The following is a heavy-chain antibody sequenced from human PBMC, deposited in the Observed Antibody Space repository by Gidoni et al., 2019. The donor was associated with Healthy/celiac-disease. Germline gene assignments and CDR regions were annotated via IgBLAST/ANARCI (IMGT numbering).Heavy chain of an antibody. V-gene: IGHV4-39*01. CDR2: IYYSGST. CDR1: GGSISSSSYY. Sequence: QLQLQESGPGLVKPSETLSLTCTVSGGSISSSSYYWGWIRQPPGKGLEWIGSIYYSGSTYYNPSLKSRVTISVDTSKNQFSLKLSSVTAADTAVYYCASNVNPFYYYYYGMDVWGQGTTVTVSS. J-gene: IGHJ6*02. CDR3: ASNVNPFYYYYYGMDV.